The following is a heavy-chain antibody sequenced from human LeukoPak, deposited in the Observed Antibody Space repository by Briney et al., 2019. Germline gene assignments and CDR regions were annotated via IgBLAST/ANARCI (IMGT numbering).Heavy chain of an antibody. V-gene: IGHV3-21*01. Sequence: GGSLRLSCAASGFTFSSYSMNWVRQAPGKGLEWVSSISSSSSYIYYADSVKGRFTISRDNAKNSLYLQKNSLRAEDTAVYYCARDLEDIVVVPAGPEMHGMDVWGQGTTVTVSS. D-gene: IGHD2-2*01. J-gene: IGHJ6*02. CDR1: GFTFSSYS. CDR3: ARDLEDIVVVPAGPEMHGMDV. CDR2: ISSSSSYI.